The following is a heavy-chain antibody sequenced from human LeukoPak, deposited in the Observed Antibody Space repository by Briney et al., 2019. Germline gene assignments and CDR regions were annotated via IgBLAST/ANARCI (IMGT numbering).Heavy chain of an antibody. J-gene: IGHJ5*02. CDR3: ARAKGYSSSWYVTNWFDP. CDR2: IRFGGSYD. D-gene: IGHD6-13*01. Sequence: GGSLRLSCVASGFTFSSYGMHWVRQAPGKGLEWVAFIRFGGSYDYYADSVKGRFTISRDNAKNSLYLQMNSLRAEDTAVYYCARAKGYSSSWYVTNWFDPWGQGTLVTVSS. CDR1: GFTFSSYG. V-gene: IGHV3-30*02.